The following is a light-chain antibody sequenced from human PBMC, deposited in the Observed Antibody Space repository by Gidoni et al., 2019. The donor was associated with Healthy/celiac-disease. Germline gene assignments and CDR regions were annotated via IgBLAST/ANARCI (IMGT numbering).Light chain of an antibody. CDR3: QQYNSYSRT. J-gene: IGKJ1*01. CDR2: KAS. CDR1: LSISSW. Sequence: DIPMTPSPSTLSASVGDRVTITCRASLSISSWLAWYQQKRGKAPKLLIYKASSLESGVPSRFSGSGSGTEFTLNIISLQPDDFATYYCQQYNSYSRTFGQXTKVEIK. V-gene: IGKV1-5*03.